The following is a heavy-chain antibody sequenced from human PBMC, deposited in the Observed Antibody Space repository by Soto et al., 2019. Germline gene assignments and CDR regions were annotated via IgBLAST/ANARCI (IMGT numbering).Heavy chain of an antibody. CDR2: IKRDGTVT. CDR1: GFTFSAFW. CDR3: ASDLSPPGEFSDDAVDG. J-gene: IGHJ3*01. D-gene: IGHD2-21*01. Sequence: EVQLVESGGGLVQPGESLRLSCAASGFTFSAFWMTWLRQAPGKGLEWVANIKRDGTVTHYGESVDGRCTLSTDNAQNSLFLQLNSLRPEDTAMYYCASDLSPPGEFSDDAVDGWGQGTFVTVSS. V-gene: IGHV3-7*05.